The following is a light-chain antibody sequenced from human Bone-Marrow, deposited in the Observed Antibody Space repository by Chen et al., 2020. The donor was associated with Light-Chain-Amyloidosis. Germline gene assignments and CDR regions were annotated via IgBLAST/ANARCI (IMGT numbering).Light chain of an antibody. CDR2: GTS. CDR3: QQYGTSPLT. J-gene: IGKJ4*01. Sequence: EIVLTQSPGTLSLSPGEGANLSCRASQTISSNYLTWHQQKFGQAPRLLIYGTSSRPTGIPDRFTGSGSGTDFTLTINRLEPEDFAMYYCQQYGTSPLTFGGGTKVEIQ. CDR1: QTISSNY. V-gene: IGKV3-20*01.